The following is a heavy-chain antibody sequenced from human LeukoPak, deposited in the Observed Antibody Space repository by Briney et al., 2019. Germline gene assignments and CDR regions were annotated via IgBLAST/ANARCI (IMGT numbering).Heavy chain of an antibody. V-gene: IGHV6-1*01. D-gene: IGHD3-3*01. Sequence: SQTLSLTCAISGDSVSRNSAAWNWIRQSPSRGLEWLGRTYYRSKWYNDYAVSVKSRITINPDTSKNQFSLQLNSATPEDTAVYYCAKGGIYYDFWSGYPNWFDPWGQGTLVTVSS. CDR3: AKGGIYYDFWSGYPNWFDP. CDR1: GDSVSRNSAA. J-gene: IGHJ5*02. CDR2: TYYRSKWYN.